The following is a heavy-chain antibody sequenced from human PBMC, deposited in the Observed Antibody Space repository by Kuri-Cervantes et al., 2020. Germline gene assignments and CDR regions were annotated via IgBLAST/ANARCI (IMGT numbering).Heavy chain of an antibody. V-gene: IGHV3-23*01. CDR3: ATRIAAAGPTPFDY. D-gene: IGHD6-13*01. CDR1: GLTVSSYA. Sequence: GGSLRLSCAASGLTVSSYAMSWVRQAPGKGLEWVSAISGSGGSTYYADSVKGRFTISRDNSKNTLYLQMNSLRAEDTAVYYCATRIAAAGPTPFDYWGQGTLVTVSS. J-gene: IGHJ4*02. CDR2: ISGSGGST.